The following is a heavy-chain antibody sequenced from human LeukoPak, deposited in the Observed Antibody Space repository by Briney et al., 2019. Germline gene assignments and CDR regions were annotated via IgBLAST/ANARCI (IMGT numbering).Heavy chain of an antibody. Sequence: GGSLRLSCAASGFTFSSYAMHWVRQAPGKGLEWVAVISYDGSNKYYADSVKGRFTISRDNAKNSLYLQMNSLRAEDTAVYYCARESSYFFLGSRRPPTRTNWGQGTLVTVSS. CDR3: ARESSYFFLGSRRPPTRTN. V-gene: IGHV3-30-3*01. J-gene: IGHJ4*02. CDR1: GFTFSSYA. CDR2: ISYDGSNK. D-gene: IGHD3-3*01.